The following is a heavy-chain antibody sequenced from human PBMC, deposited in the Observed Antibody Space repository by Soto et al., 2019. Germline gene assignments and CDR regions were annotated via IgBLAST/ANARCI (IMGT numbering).Heavy chain of an antibody. D-gene: IGHD2-2*01. Sequence: QVQLVQSGAEVKKPGSSVKDSCKASGGTFSSYAISWVRQATRQGLEWMGGIIPLFGTANYAQKFQGRVTITADEATSKAYMELSSLRSEDTAVYYCARFCSSTSCYQYYYYGMDVWGQGTTVTVSS. CDR3: ARFCSSTSCYQYYYYGMDV. J-gene: IGHJ6*02. V-gene: IGHV1-69*01. CDR1: GGTFSSYA. CDR2: IIPLFGTA.